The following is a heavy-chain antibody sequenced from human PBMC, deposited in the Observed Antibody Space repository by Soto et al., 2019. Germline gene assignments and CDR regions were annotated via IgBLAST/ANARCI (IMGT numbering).Heavy chain of an antibody. V-gene: IGHV3-7*01. D-gene: IGHD3-10*01. Sequence: EVQLVESGGGLVQPGGSLRLSCAASGFTFSSYWMSWVRQAPGKGLEWVANIKQDGSEKYYVDSVKGRFTISRDNAKNSLYLQMNSLRAEDTAVYYCARDPLNYYGSGSYTNYYFDYWGQGTLVTVSS. CDR3: ARDPLNYYGSGSYTNYYFDY. CDR2: IKQDGSEK. J-gene: IGHJ4*02. CDR1: GFTFSSYW.